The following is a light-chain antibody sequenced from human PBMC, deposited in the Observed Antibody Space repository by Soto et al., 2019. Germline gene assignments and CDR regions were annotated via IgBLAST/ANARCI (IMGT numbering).Light chain of an antibody. CDR1: QSVSSSY. CDR2: GAS. V-gene: IGKV3-20*01. CDR3: QQYGSSPLFT. Sequence: EIMLTQSPGTLSLSPGERATLSCRPSQSVSSSYLAWYQQKTGQAHRLLIYGASNRATGIPDRFSGSGSGTHFTLTISRLEPGDFAVYYCQQYGSSPLFTFGPGTKVDIK. J-gene: IGKJ3*01.